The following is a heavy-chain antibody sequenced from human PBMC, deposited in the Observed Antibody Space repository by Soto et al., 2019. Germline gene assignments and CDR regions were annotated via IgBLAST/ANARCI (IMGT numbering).Heavy chain of an antibody. CDR1: GESISRSSYY. D-gene: IGHD2-21*02. CDR2: IYYSGRT. CDR3: ARQRTTVVTQAYFDH. V-gene: IGHV4-39*01. J-gene: IGHJ4*02. Sequence: SETLSLTCIVSGESISRSSYYWGWIRGPPGKGLEWIGSIYYSGRTYYNPSFKSRVTISIDTSKNQFSLKLSSVTATDTAVYYCARQRTTVVTQAYFDHWGQAALVTVSS.